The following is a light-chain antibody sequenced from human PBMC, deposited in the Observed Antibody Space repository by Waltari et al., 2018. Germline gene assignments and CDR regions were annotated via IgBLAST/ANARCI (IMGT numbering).Light chain of an antibody. CDR3: CSYAGSYTWV. CDR1: SSDVGNYNL. Sequence: QSALTQPAPVSGSPGQSITISCTGTSSDVGNYNLASWYQQYPGKAPKVMIYDDNRRPSGVSDRFSGSKSGNTASLTISGVQAEDEADYYCCSYAGSYTWVFGGGTKLTVL. J-gene: IGLJ3*02. CDR2: DDN. V-gene: IGLV2-23*01.